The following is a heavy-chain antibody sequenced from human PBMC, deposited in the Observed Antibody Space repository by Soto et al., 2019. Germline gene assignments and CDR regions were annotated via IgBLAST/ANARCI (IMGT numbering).Heavy chain of an antibody. Sequence: ASVKVSCKASGYTFTGYYMHWVRQAPGQGLEWMGWINPNSGGTNYAQKFQGRVTMTRDTSISTAYMELGRLRSDDTAVYYCARPYYDFWSGSQFLQLGPWGQGTLVTVSS. D-gene: IGHD3-3*01. J-gene: IGHJ5*02. CDR1: GYTFTGYY. CDR2: INPNSGGT. V-gene: IGHV1-2*02. CDR3: ARPYYDFWSGSQFLQLGP.